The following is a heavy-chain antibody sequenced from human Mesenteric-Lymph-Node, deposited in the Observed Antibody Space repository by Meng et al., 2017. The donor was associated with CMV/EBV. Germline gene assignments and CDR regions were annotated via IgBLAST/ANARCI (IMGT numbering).Heavy chain of an antibody. V-gene: IGHV3-21*04. CDR3: AGDVPRGYSSGLGRY. D-gene: IGHD6-19*01. CDR1: GFTFSVSS. CDR2: ITSSSSDI. J-gene: IGHJ4*01. Sequence: GESLKISCAASGFTFSVSSMNWVRQAPGRGLEWVSSITSSSSDIYYADSVKGRFTISRDNAKNSLYLQMNSLRAEDTAVYYCAGDVPRGYSSGLGRYWGHGTLVTVSS.